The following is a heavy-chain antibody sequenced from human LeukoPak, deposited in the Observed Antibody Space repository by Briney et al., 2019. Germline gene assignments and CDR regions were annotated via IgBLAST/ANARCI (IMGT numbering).Heavy chain of an antibody. Sequence: SETLSLTCTVSGGSISTYYWSWIRQPAGKGLEWIGRISASGSTNYNPSLKSRVTMSVETSKNQLSLKVTSVTAADTAVYYCARGRGAYSSSWPRGSWFDPWGQGTLVTVSS. CDR1: GGSISTYY. CDR3: ARGRGAYSSSWPRGSWFDP. V-gene: IGHV4-4*07. CDR2: ISASGST. D-gene: IGHD6-13*01. J-gene: IGHJ5*02.